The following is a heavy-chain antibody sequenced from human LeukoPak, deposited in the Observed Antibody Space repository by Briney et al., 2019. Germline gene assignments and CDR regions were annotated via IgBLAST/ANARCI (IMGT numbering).Heavy chain of an antibody. J-gene: IGHJ4*02. CDR3: AINSWNNYYYFDY. Sequence: EXLSLTCTVSGGSISSYHWTWIRQPAGKGLEWIGRIYTSGGTNYNPSLKSRVTMSVDTSKNQFSLKLSSVTAADTAVYYCAINSWNNYYYFDYWGQGTXVXVSS. D-gene: IGHD3-3*01. V-gene: IGHV4-4*07. CDR1: GGSISSYH. CDR2: IYTSGGT.